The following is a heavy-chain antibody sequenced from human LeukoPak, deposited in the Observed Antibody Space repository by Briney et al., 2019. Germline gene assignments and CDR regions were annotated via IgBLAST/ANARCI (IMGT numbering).Heavy chain of an antibody. CDR1: GYTLTELS. V-gene: IGHV1-24*01. D-gene: IGHD5-18*01. J-gene: IGHJ4*02. CDR2: FDPEDGET. CDR3: ARVVDTEDY. Sequence: ASVTVSFKVSGYTLTELSMHWVRQAPGKGLEWMGGFDPEDGETIYAQKFQGRVTMTEDTSTSTAYMELRSLRSDDTAVYYCARVVDTEDYWGQGTLVTVSS.